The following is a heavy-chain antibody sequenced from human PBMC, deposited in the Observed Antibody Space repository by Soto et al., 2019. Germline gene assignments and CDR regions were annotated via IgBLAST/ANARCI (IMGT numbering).Heavy chain of an antibody. D-gene: IGHD1-20*01. Sequence: QVQLVQSGAEVKKPGSSVKVSCKASGGTFSSYAISWVRQAPGQGLEWMGGIIPIFGTANYAQKFQGRVTITADESTSTAYMELSSLRSEDTAVYYCARDRRWYNWNHYYYYYGMDVWGQGTTVTVSS. J-gene: IGHJ6*02. CDR2: IIPIFGTA. V-gene: IGHV1-69*01. CDR1: GGTFSSYA. CDR3: ARDRRWYNWNHYYYYYGMDV.